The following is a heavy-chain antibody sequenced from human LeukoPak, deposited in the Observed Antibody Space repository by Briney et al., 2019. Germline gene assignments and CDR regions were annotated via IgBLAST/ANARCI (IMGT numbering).Heavy chain of an antibody. Sequence: SETLSLTCAVYGGSFSVYHWSWIRQPPGKGLEWIGEINHSGSTNYIPSLKSRVTISIDTSKNQFSLKLSSVTAADTAVYYCARDYQQLARYYYYYYMDVWGKGTTVTVSS. V-gene: IGHV4-34*01. CDR3: ARDYQQLARYYYYYYMDV. D-gene: IGHD6-13*01. CDR1: GGSFSVYH. CDR2: INHSGST. J-gene: IGHJ6*03.